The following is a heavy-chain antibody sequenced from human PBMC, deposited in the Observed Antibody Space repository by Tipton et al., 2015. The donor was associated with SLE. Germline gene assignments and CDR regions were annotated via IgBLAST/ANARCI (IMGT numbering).Heavy chain of an antibody. CDR3: ARAPLPVDAFDI. J-gene: IGHJ3*02. V-gene: IGHV3-23*01. CDR1: GFTFSSYA. D-gene: IGHD2-21*02. Sequence: SLRLSCAASGFTFSSYAMSWVRQAPGKGLEWVSAISGSGGSTYYADSVKGRFTISRDNSKNTLYLQMNSLRAEDTAVYYCARAPLPVDAFDIWGQGTMVTVSS. CDR2: ISGSGGST.